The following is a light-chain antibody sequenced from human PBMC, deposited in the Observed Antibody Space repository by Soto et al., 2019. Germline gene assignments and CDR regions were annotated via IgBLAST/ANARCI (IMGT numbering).Light chain of an antibody. CDR3: QTWGTGPVV. J-gene: IGLJ2*01. V-gene: IGLV4-69*01. CDR1: SGHSRYA. Sequence: QPVLTQSPSASASLGASVKLTCTLSSGHSRYAIAWHQQQPEKGPRYLMKLNSDGGHIKGDGIPDRFSGSTSGAERYLTISSLQSEDEADYYCQTWGTGPVVFGGGTKVTVL. CDR2: LNSDGGH.